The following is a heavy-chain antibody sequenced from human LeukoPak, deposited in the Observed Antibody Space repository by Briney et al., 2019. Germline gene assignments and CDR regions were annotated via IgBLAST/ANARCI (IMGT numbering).Heavy chain of an antibody. CDR3: ASPAYCSSTSCSSGY. J-gene: IGHJ4*02. V-gene: IGHV4-4*07. CDR2: IYTSGTT. Sequence: NPSETLSLTCTVSGDSISSYYWNWIRQPAGKGLEWIGRIYTSGTTNYNPSLKSRVTMSVDTSKNQFSLKLSSVTAADTAVYYCASPAYCSSTSCSSGYWGQGILVTVSS. CDR1: GDSISSYY. D-gene: IGHD2-2*01.